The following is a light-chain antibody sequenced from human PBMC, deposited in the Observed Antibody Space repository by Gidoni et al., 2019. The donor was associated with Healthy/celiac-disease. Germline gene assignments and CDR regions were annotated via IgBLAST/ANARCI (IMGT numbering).Light chain of an antibody. J-gene: IGLJ2*01. Sequence: QSVLTQPPYVAGAPGQTVTIPCTGSSSNIGAGYDVHWYQQLPGTAPKLLIYGNSNRPSGFPDRFSGSKSGTSASLAITGLQAEDEADYYCQSYDSSLSVVVFGGGTKLTVL. CDR3: QSYDSSLSVVV. CDR2: GNS. V-gene: IGLV1-40*01. CDR1: SSNIGAGYD.